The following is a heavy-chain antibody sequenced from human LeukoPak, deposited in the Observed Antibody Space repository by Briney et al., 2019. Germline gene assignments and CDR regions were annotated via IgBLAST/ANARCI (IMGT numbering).Heavy chain of an antibody. V-gene: IGHV4-59*12. D-gene: IGHD2-2*01. Sequence: SETLSLTCTVSGGSISSYYWSWIRQPPGKGLEWIGYIYYSGSTNYNPSLKSRVTMSVDTSKNQFSLKLSSVTAADTAVYYCARGLGYCSSTSCRWNWFDPWGQGTLVTVSS. CDR2: IYYSGST. CDR1: GGSISSYY. J-gene: IGHJ5*02. CDR3: ARGLGYCSSTSCRWNWFDP.